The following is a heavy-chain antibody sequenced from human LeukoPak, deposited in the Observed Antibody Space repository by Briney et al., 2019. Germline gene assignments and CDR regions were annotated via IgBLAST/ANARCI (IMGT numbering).Heavy chain of an antibody. Sequence: SETLSLTCTVSGGSISSSSYYWGWIRQPPGKGLEWIGSIYYSGSTYYNPSLKSRVTISVDTSKNQFSLKPSSVTAADTAVYYCARGALLWFGESFDYWGQGTLVTVSS. CDR1: GGSISSSSYY. J-gene: IGHJ4*02. CDR3: ARGALLWFGESFDY. D-gene: IGHD3-10*01. V-gene: IGHV4-39*07. CDR2: IYYSGST.